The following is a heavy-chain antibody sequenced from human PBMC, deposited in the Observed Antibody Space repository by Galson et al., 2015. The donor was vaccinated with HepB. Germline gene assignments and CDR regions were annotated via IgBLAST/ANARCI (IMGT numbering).Heavy chain of an antibody. CDR2: ISSSSSTI. Sequence: SLRLSCAVSGFNFSSYNMNWVRQAPGKGLEWVSYISSSSSTIYYADSMKGRFTISRDNDKNSLYLQMNSLRDEDTAVYYCARGRAGAPRYCSSTSCRNWFDPWGQGTLVTVSS. J-gene: IGHJ5*02. D-gene: IGHD2-2*01. V-gene: IGHV3-48*02. CDR1: GFNFSSYN. CDR3: ARGRAGAPRYCSSTSCRNWFDP.